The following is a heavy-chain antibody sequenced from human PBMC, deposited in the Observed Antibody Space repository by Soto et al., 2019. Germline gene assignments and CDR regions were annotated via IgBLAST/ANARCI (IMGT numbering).Heavy chain of an antibody. J-gene: IGHJ6*02. CDR1: GGTFGSYA. Sequence: QVQLVQSGAEVKKPGSAVKVSCKASGGTFGSYAITWVRRAPGQGLEWVGGIIPILNSPAYAQKFRARVVITADEITNTAYRELNSLRSDDTAVYYCAREAPYCTSATCPKFYDMDVWGQGTTVTVAS. CDR2: IIPILNSP. V-gene: IGHV1-69*01. CDR3: AREAPYCTSATCPKFYDMDV. D-gene: IGHD2-2*01.